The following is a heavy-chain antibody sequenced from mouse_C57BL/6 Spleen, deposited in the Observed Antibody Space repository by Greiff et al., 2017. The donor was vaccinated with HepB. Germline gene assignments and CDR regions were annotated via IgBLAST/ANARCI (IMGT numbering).Heavy chain of an antibody. CDR3: ASGYSNPFAY. D-gene: IGHD2-5*01. CDR2: IWGVGST. J-gene: IGHJ3*01. V-gene: IGHV2-6*01. Sequence: QVQLKQSGPGLVAPSQSLSITCTVSGFSLTSYGVDWVRQSPGKGLEWLGVIWGVGSTNYNSALKSRLSIRKDNSKTQVCLKMNSLQTDDTSRYYCASGYSNPFAYWGQGTLVTVSA. CDR1: GFSLTSYG.